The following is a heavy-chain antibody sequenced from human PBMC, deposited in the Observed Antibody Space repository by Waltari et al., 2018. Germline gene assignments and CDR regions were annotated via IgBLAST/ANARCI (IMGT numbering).Heavy chain of an antibody. CDR1: GGSISSYY. J-gene: IGHJ6*03. CDR2: IYYSGST. CDR3: ARGVRGVNDYYYYYMAV. Sequence: QVQLQESGPGLVKPSETLSLTCTVSGGSISSYYWSWIRQPPGKGLEWIVYIYYSGSTNSNPSLKSRVTISVDPSKNQFSLKLSSVTAADTAVYYCARGVRGVNDYYYYYMAVWGKGTTVTVSS. V-gene: IGHV4-59*01. D-gene: IGHD2-8*02.